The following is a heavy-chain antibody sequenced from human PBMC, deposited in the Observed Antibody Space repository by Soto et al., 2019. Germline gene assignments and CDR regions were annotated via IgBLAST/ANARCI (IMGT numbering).Heavy chain of an antibody. CDR2: IYYSGST. CDR3: ARPMTTVTTRWFDP. Sequence: SETLSLTCTVSGGSISSSSYYWGWIRQPPGKGLEWIGSIYYSGSTYYNPSLKSRVTISVDTSKNQFSLKLSSVTAADTAVYYCARPMTTVTTRWFDPWGQGTLVTVSS. CDR1: GGSISSSSYY. J-gene: IGHJ5*02. D-gene: IGHD4-4*01. V-gene: IGHV4-39*01.